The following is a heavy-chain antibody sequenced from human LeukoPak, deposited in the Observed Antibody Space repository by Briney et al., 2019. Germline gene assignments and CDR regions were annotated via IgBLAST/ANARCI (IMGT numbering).Heavy chain of an antibody. CDR1: GFTFSSYW. CDR3: ARDKYYDFWSGYGEANDY. J-gene: IGHJ4*02. D-gene: IGHD3-3*01. Sequence: GGSLRLSRAASGFTFSSYWMSWVRQAPGKGLEWVANIKQDGSEKYYVDSVKGRFTISRDNAKNSLYLQMNSLRAEDTAVYYCARDKYYDFWSGYGEANDYWGQGTLVTVSS. CDR2: IKQDGSEK. V-gene: IGHV3-7*01.